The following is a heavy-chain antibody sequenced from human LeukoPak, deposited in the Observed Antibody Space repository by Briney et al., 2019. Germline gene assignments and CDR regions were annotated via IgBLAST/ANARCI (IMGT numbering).Heavy chain of an antibody. V-gene: IGHV3-53*01. D-gene: IGHD1-26*01. CDR3: ARVRGSYHGDY. CDR1: GFTVSSDF. Sequence: PGGSLRLSCAASGFTVSSDFMNWVRQSPGKGLEWVSLIKGGGDTYFADSVKGRFTISRDNSRNTVYLQMNSLRAEDTAVYYCARVRGSYHGDYWGQGTLVTVSS. CDR2: IKGGGDT. J-gene: IGHJ4*02.